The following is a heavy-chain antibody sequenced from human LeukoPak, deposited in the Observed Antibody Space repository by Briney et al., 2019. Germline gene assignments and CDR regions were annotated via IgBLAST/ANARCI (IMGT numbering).Heavy chain of an antibody. Sequence: PGGSLRLSCAASGFTFSSYWMHWVRQAPGKGLVWVSRINTDGSSTTYADSVKGRFTISRDNAKNTLYLQMNSLRTDDTAVYYCARRDYYDSSGYYYPDWGQGTLVTVSS. CDR2: INTDGSST. D-gene: IGHD3-22*01. V-gene: IGHV3-74*01. CDR3: ARRDYYDSSGYYYPD. CDR1: GFTFSSYW. J-gene: IGHJ4*02.